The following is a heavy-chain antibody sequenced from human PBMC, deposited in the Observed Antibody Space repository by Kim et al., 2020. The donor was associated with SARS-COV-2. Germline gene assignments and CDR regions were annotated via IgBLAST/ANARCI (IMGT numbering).Heavy chain of an antibody. D-gene: IGHD2-2*01. CDR2: INHSGST. J-gene: IGHJ4*02. CDR3: ARATRDIVVVPAAMRWEYYYGSGSSYYFDY. Sequence: SETLSLTCAVYGGSFSGYYWSWIRQPPGKGLEWIGEINHSGSTNYNPSLKSRVTISVDTSKNQFSLKLSSVTAADTAVYYCARATRDIVVVPAAMRWEYYYGSGSSYYFDYWGQGTLVTVSS. CDR1: GGSFSGYY. V-gene: IGHV4-34*01.